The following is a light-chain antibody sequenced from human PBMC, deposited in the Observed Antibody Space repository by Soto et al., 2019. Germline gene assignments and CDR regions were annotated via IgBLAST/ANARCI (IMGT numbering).Light chain of an antibody. CDR3: QQYGDSPDTDRWT. J-gene: IGKJ1*01. V-gene: IGKV3-20*01. CDR1: QSVRSTS. CDR2: GAS. Sequence: EIVLTQSPGTLSLSPGERASLSCRASQSVRSTSLGWYQQKPGQPPRLLIYGASSRATGIPDRFSGSGSGTDFTLTISRLEREDFAVYFCQQYGDSPDTDRWTFGQGTKVEFK.